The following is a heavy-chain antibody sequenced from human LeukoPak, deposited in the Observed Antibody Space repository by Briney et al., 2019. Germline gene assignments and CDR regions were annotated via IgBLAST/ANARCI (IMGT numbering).Heavy chain of an antibody. D-gene: IGHD3-9*01. Sequence: ASVKVSCKVSGYTLTELSMHWVRQAPGKELEWMGGFDPEDGETIYAQKFQGRVTITEDTSTDTAYMELSSLRSEDTAVYYCATAPRYYDILTGYPIFDYWGQGTLVTVSS. CDR3: ATAPRYYDILTGYPIFDY. CDR2: FDPEDGET. CDR1: GYTLTELS. J-gene: IGHJ4*02. V-gene: IGHV1-24*01.